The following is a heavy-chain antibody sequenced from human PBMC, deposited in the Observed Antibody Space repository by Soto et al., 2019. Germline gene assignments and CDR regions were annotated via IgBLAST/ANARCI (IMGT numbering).Heavy chain of an antibody. D-gene: IGHD6-13*01. CDR3: ARTAAAGTYLDY. CDR2: IYHSGST. CDR1: GGSISSGGYS. Sequence: SETLSLTCAVSGGSISSGGYSWSWIRQPPGKGLEWIGYIYHSGSTYYNPSLKSRVTISVDKSKNQFSLKLSSVTAADTAVYYCARTAAAGTYLDYWGQGTLVTVSS. V-gene: IGHV4-30-2*01. J-gene: IGHJ4*02.